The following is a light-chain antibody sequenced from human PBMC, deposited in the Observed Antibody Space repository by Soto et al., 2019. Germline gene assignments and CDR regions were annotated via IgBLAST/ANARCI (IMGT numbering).Light chain of an antibody. V-gene: IGKV1-5*01. J-gene: IGKJ2*01. Sequence: DIQMTQSPSTLSASVGDRVTITCRASQSISSWLAWYQQKPGKAPKLLIYDASSLESGVPSRFSGSGSGTEFTLTISSLEPEDFAVYYCQQRSNWMYTFGQGTKVDIK. CDR1: QSISSW. CDR3: QQRSNWMYT. CDR2: DAS.